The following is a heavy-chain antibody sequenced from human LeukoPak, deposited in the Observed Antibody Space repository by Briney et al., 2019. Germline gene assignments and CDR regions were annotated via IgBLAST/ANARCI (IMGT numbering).Heavy chain of an antibody. D-gene: IGHD2-15*01. V-gene: IGHV3-23*01. CDR1: GFTFSSYA. J-gene: IGHJ4*02. CDR3: AKRGVVAATPSTV. CDR2: ISGSGGST. Sequence: GGSLRLSCAASGFTFSSYAMSWVRQAPGKGLEWVSAISGSGGSTYYADSVKGRLTISRDNSKNTLYLQTNSLRAEDTAVYYCAKRGVVAATPSTVWGQGTLVTVSS.